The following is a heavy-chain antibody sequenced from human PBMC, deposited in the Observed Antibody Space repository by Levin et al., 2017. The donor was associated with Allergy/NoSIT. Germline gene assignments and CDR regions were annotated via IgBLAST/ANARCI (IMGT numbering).Heavy chain of an antibody. CDR2: ISSSGSTI. D-gene: IGHD1-1*01. Sequence: PGGSLRLSCAASGFTFSSYEMNWVRQAPGKGLEWVSYISSSGSTIYYADSVKGRFTISRDNAKNSLYLQMNSLRAEDTAVYYCARDGAYWKGYYGMDVWGQGTTVTVSS. V-gene: IGHV3-48*03. J-gene: IGHJ6*02. CDR1: GFTFSSYE. CDR3: ARDGAYWKGYYGMDV.